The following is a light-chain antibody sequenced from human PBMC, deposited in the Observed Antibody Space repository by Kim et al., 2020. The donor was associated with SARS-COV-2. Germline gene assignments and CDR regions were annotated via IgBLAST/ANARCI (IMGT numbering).Light chain of an antibody. J-gene: IGLJ2*01. CDR3: QTWGTGIVV. V-gene: IGLV4-69*01. CDR1: RGNSSYA. CDR2: LNSDGSH. Sequence: STTPTSTLSRGNSSYAIAWHQQQPEKGPRYLMKLNSDGSHSKGDGIPDRFSGSSSGAERYLTISSLQSEDEADYYCQTWGTGIVVFGGGTQLTVL.